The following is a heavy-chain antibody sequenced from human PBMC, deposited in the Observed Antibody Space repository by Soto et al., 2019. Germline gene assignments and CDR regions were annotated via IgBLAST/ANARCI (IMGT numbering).Heavy chain of an antibody. CDR2: IFTRDSET. V-gene: IGHV5-51*01. J-gene: IGHJ5*02. D-gene: IGHD3-10*01. Sequence: PGGSLQISCKGPGHLFNNHWIGWVRQTPGKGLEWMGLIFTRDSETKTSPSFQGHVSFSVDNSINTVYLQWTSLKTTDTGIYFCARGYFDSGHGYDLWGQGTLVTVSS. CDR3: ARGYFDSGHGYDL. CDR1: GHLFNNHW.